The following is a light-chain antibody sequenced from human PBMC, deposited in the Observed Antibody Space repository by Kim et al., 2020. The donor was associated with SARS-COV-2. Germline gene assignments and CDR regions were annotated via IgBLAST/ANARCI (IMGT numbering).Light chain of an antibody. V-gene: IGLV2-14*04. J-gene: IGLJ1*01. CDR1: SSDVGGYKY. CDR3: SSYTSSSTLV. CDR2: DVS. Sequence: GQSITISCTGTSSDVGGYKYVSWYQQHPGKAPKLMIYDVSKRPSGVANRFSGSKSGNTASLTISGLQDEDEADYYCSSYTSSSTLVFGTGTKVTVL.